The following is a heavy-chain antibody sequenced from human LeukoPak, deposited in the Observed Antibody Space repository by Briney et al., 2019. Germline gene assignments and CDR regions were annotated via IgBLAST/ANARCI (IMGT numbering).Heavy chain of an antibody. J-gene: IGHJ6*02. Sequence: GGSLRLSCAASGFTYTTYWMHWVRQAPGKGLVWVSHINSDGSITSYADSVKGRFTISRDNAKNTLYLQMNSLRAEDTAVYYCARDAVDTANAVWGQGTTVTVSS. CDR1: GFTYTTYW. CDR2: INSDGSIT. CDR3: ARDAVDTANAV. D-gene: IGHD5-18*01. V-gene: IGHV3-74*01.